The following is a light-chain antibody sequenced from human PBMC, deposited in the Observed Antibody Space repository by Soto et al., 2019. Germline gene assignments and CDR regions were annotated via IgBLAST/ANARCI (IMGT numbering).Light chain of an antibody. J-gene: IGLJ1*01. CDR3: AAWDNSLSGHYV. CDR1: SSNIGTNF. Sequence: QSVLTQPPSASGTPGQRVTISCSGSSSNIGTNFVYWYQHSPGTAPKLLIYRTDQRPSGVPDRFSGSKSGTSASLAISGLRSEDKADYYCAAWDNSLSGHYVFGIGTKLTVL. CDR2: RTD. V-gene: IGLV1-47*01.